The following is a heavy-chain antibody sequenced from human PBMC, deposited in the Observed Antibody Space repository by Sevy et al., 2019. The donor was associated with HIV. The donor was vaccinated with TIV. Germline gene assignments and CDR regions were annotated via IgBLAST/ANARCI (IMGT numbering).Heavy chain of an antibody. CDR1: GGSISSSSYY. CDR3: AGRLYCSGGSCPPGAFDI. Sequence: SETLSLTCTVSGGSISSSSYYWGWIRQPPGKGLEWIGSIYFSGSTYYNPSLKSRVTISVDTSKNQFSLKLSFVTAAATAVYYCAGRLYCSGGSCPPGAFDIWGQGTMVTVSS. J-gene: IGHJ3*02. CDR2: IYFSGST. V-gene: IGHV4-39*01. D-gene: IGHD2-15*01.